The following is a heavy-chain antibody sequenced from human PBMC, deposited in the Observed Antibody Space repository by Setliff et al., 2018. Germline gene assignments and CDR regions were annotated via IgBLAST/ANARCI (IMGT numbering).Heavy chain of an antibody. CDR1: GFTFGFYA. Sequence: PGGSLRLSCTASGFTFGFYAMAWVRQAPGKGLEWLALSYGGSSSFYADSVKGRFTVSRDNAKNSLYLQMSSLRAEDTAVYYCARTCSGSGCYAGLESWGQGTPVTVSS. V-gene: IGHV3-30*07. J-gene: IGHJ4*02. CDR3: ARTCSGSGCYAGLES. CDR2: SYGGSSS. D-gene: IGHD2-15*01.